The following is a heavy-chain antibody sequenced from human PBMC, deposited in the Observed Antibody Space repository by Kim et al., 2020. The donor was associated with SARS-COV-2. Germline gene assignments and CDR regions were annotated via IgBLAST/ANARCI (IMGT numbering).Heavy chain of an antibody. CDR3: ARSEPNRGNAFDI. CDR1: GYTYTSYA. Sequence: ASVKVSCKASGYTYTSYAMHWVRQAPGQRLEWMGWINAGNGNTKYSQKFQGRVTITRDTSASTAYMELSSLRSEDTAVYYCARSEPNRGNAFDIWGQGTMVTVSS. CDR2: INAGNGNT. J-gene: IGHJ3*02. V-gene: IGHV1-3*01.